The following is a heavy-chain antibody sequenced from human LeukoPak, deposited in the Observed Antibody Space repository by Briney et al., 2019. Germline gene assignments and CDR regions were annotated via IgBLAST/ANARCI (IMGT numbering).Heavy chain of an antibody. V-gene: IGHV1-2*02. Sequence: ASVKVSCKASGYTFTGYYMHWVRQAPGQGLEWMGWINPNSGGTNYQGRVTMTRDTSISSAYMEVSRLRSDDTAVFYCARVRRDGYNSAFDIWGQGTMVTVSS. CDR2: INPNSGGT. D-gene: IGHD5-24*01. J-gene: IGHJ3*02. CDR3: ARVRRDGYNSAFDI. CDR1: GYTFTGYY.